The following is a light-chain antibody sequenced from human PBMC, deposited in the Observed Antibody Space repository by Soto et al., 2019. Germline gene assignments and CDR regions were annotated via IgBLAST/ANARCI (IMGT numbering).Light chain of an antibody. CDR1: SGDIGTYNL. CDR3: SSYRNGGTLI. CDR2: EGN. J-gene: IGLJ2*01. Sequence: QSALTQPASVSGSPGQSITISCTGTSGDIGTYNLVSWYQQYPGRAPKLIIFEGNKRPSGVSSRFSGSKSGNTASLTISGLQAEDEADYYCSSYRNGGTLIFGGGTKVTVL. V-gene: IGLV2-14*02.